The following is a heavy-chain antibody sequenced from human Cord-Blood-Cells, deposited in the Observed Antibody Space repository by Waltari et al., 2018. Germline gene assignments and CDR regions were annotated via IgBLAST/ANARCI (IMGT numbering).Heavy chain of an antibody. CDR1: ATGAATASSD. D-gene: IGHD6-19*01. Sequence: QVQLQHSGPCLAHPSPPLSLTSAVSATGAATASSDWNWFRQCPSQGPGWLGRAYCRCKWYNDYAVSVKSRITINRDTSNSQFSLQLHSVTPEGAGGYYCSVVARVAVASISNWYFDLWGRGTLGTVSS. CDR3: SVVARVAVASISNWYFDL. J-gene: IGHJ2*01. CDR2: AYCRCKWYN. V-gene: IGHV6-1*01.